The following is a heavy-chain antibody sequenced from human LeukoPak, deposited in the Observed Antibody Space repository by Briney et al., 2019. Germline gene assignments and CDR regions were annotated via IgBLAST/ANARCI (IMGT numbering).Heavy chain of an antibody. CDR3: ARDLTIFGVVTTTHYGMDV. CDR1: GYTFTGYY. Sequence: ASVKVSCKASGYTFTGYYMHWVRQAPGQGLEWMGWINPNSGGTNYAQKFRGRVTMTRDTSISTAYMELSRLRSDDTAVYYCARDLTIFGVVTTTHYGMDVWGQGTTVTVSS. CDR2: INPNSGGT. D-gene: IGHD3-3*01. V-gene: IGHV1-2*02. J-gene: IGHJ6*02.